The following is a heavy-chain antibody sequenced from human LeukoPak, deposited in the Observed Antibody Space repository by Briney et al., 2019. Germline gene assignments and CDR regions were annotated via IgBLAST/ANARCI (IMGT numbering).Heavy chain of an antibody. Sequence: PSETLSLTCTGSGGSISSSSYYWGWIRQPPGKGREWIGSIYYSGSTYYNPALKSRVTISVDTSKNHFSLKLSSVTAADTAVYYCARQSRDYDSSGYEFDYWGQGTLVTVSS. CDR3: ARQSRDYDSSGYEFDY. CDR1: GGSISSSSYY. D-gene: IGHD3-22*01. CDR2: IYYSGST. J-gene: IGHJ4*02. V-gene: IGHV4-39*01.